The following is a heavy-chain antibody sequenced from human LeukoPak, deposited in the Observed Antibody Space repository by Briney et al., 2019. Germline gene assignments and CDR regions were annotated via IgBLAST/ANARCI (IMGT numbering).Heavy chain of an antibody. V-gene: IGHV4-39*07. CDR1: GGSISSRSYY. CDR3: ARAGRGWLQSQGRYYFDY. CDR2: IYYSGST. J-gene: IGHJ4*02. D-gene: IGHD5-24*01. Sequence: SETLSLTCNVSGGSISSRSYYWGWIRQPPGKGLEWIGSIYYSGSTYCNPSLKSRVTISVDTSNNQFSLKLTSVTAEDTAVYYCARAGRGWLQSQGRYYFDYWGQGTLVTVSS.